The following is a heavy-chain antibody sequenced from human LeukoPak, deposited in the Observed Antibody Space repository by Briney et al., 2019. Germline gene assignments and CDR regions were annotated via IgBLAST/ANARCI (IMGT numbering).Heavy chain of an antibody. V-gene: IGHV1-8*01. CDR3: ARVRQLLWFGELTYYYGMDV. CDR1: GYTFTSYD. J-gene: IGHJ6*02. Sequence: ASVKVSCKASGYTFTSYDINSVRQATGQVLEWMGWMNPNSGNTGYAQKVQGRVTMTRNTSISTAYMELSSLRSEDTAVYHCARVRQLLWFGELTYYYGMDVWGQGTTVTVSS. D-gene: IGHD3-10*01. CDR2: MNPNSGNT.